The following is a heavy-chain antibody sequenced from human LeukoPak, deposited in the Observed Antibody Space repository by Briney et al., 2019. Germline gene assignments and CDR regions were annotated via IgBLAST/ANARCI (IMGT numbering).Heavy chain of an antibody. Sequence: SETLSLTCTVSGYSISSGYFWGWIRQPPGKGLECIGSIYHSGSTYYNPSLKSRVTISVDTSKNQFSLKLSSVTAADTAVYYCATSYGDYPYYFDYWGQGTLVTVSS. CDR3: ATSYGDYPYYFDY. CDR2: IYHSGST. CDR1: GYSISSGYF. D-gene: IGHD4-17*01. J-gene: IGHJ4*02. V-gene: IGHV4-38-2*02.